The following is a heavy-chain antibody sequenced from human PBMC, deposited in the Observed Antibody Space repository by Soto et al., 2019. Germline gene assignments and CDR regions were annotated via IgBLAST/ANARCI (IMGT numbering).Heavy chain of an antibody. V-gene: IGHV1-69*05. CDR1: GGTFSSYA. CDR3: ARVVVVPPYYYYYYGMDV. Sequence: GASVKVSCKASGGTFSSYAISWVRQAPGQGLEWMGGIIPIFGTANYAQKLQGRVTMTTDTSTSTAYMELRSLRSDDTAVYYCARVVVVPPYYYYYYGMDVWGQGTTVTVSS. D-gene: IGHD3-22*01. CDR2: IIPIFGTA. J-gene: IGHJ6*02.